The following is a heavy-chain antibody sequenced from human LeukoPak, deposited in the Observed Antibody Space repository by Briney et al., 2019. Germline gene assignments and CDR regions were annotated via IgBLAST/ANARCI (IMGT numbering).Heavy chain of an antibody. Sequence: ASVKVSCKASGGTFSSYAISWVRQAPGQGLEWMGRITPILGIANYAQKFQGRVTITADKSTSTAYMELSSLRSEDTAVYYCARHLGIHSSGYYSWFDPWGQGTLVTVSS. D-gene: IGHD3-22*01. J-gene: IGHJ5*02. CDR2: ITPILGIA. CDR3: ARHLGIHSSGYYSWFDP. V-gene: IGHV1-69*04. CDR1: GGTFSSYA.